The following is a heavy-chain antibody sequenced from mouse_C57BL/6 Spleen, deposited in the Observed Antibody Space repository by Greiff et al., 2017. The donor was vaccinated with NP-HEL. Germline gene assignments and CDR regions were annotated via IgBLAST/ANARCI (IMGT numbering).Heavy chain of an antibody. J-gene: IGHJ4*01. D-gene: IGHD1-1*01. V-gene: IGHV1-69*01. CDR1: GYTFTSYW. CDR2: IDPSDSYT. Sequence: VQLQQPGAELVMPGASVKLSCKASGYTFTSYWMHWVKQRPGQGLEWIGEIDPSDSYTNYNQKFKGKSTLTVDKSSSTAYMQLRSLTSEDSAVYYCARAVQAMDYWGQGTSVTVSS. CDR3: ARAVQAMDY.